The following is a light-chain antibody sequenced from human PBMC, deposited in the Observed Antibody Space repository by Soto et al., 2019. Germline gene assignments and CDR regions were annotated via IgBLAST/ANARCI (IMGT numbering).Light chain of an antibody. V-gene: IGKV3-15*01. Sequence: EFVMTQSPATLSVSPGERATLSCRASLSVSSNLAWYQQKPGQAPRLLIYGASIRASGIPASFSGSGSGTEFTLTITSLQSEDFAVYFCQEYDSRKLFGQGTKVEIK. CDR1: LSVSSN. J-gene: IGKJ1*01. CDR3: QEYDSRKL. CDR2: GAS.